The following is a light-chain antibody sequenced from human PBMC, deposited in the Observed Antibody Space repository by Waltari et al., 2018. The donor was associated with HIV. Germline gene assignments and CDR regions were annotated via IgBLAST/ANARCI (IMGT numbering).Light chain of an antibody. CDR3: QSYDNNKLI. Sequence: FMLTQPNSVSESPGKQVTISYTRNSGGIASNYVQGYQQLPVSALTTGIYAHNQCPTGVSHLFSVSIYTSSYAAALAIAGLKTEDEADYYCQSYDNNKLIFGGGTKLTVL. CDR1: SGGIASNY. CDR2: AHN. V-gene: IGLV6-57*03. J-gene: IGLJ2*01.